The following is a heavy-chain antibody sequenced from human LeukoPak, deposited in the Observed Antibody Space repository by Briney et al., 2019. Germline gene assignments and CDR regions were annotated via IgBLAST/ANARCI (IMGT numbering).Heavy chain of an antibody. Sequence: SETLSLTCTVSGGSISSSSYYWGWIRQPPGKGLEWIGSIYYSGSTYYNPSLKSRVTISVDTPKNQFSLKLSSVTAADTAVYYCASDQLLLYALDYWGQGTLVTVSS. CDR1: GGSISSSSYY. D-gene: IGHD2-2*01. J-gene: IGHJ4*02. CDR3: ASDQLLLYALDY. CDR2: IYYSGST. V-gene: IGHV4-39*01.